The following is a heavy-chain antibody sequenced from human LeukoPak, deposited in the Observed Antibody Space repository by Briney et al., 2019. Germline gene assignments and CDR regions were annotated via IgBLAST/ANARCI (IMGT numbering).Heavy chain of an antibody. CDR3: AREIDGSSWYHFDY. J-gene: IGHJ4*02. Sequence: SVKVSCKASGYTFTSYGISWVRQAPGQGLECMGRINPKSGGTNYAQKLQGGVTMTRDTSISTAYMELSRLTSDDTAVYYCAREIDGSSWYHFDYWGQGTLVTVSS. CDR1: GYTFTSYG. V-gene: IGHV1-2*06. CDR2: INPKSGGT. D-gene: IGHD6-13*01.